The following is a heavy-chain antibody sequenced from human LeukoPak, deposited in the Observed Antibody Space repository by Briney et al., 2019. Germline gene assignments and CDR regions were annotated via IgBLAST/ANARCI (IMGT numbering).Heavy chain of an antibody. D-gene: IGHD2-21*01. V-gene: IGHV1-46*01. J-gene: IGHJ6*02. Sequence: EASVTVSCKASGYTFTSYYTHWVRQAPGQGLEWMGIMNPSCGSTSYAQKFQGRVTMTRDTSTSKVYMELSSLRSEDTAVYYCARSVIPLGMAVWGQGTTVTVSS. CDR2: MNPSCGST. CDR3: ARSVIPLGMAV. CDR1: GYTFTSYY.